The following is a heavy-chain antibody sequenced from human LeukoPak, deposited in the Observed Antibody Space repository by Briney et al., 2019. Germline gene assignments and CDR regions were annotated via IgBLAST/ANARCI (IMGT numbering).Heavy chain of an antibody. Sequence: GGSLRLSCAASGFTVSSSYMSWVRQAPGKGLEWVSVIYSGGSTYYADSVKGRFTISRDNSKNTLDLQMNSLRGEDTAVYFCAKRDYSDSSGYASLFDHWGQGTLATVSP. V-gene: IGHV3-53*01. D-gene: IGHD3-22*01. CDR2: IYSGGST. CDR1: GFTVSSSY. CDR3: AKRDYSDSSGYASLFDH. J-gene: IGHJ4*02.